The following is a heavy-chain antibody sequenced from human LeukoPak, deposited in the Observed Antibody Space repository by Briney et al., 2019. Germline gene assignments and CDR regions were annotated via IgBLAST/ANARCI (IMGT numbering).Heavy chain of an antibody. J-gene: IGHJ6*03. CDR3: ARARLLDFYYYMDV. CDR2: YI. Sequence: YIYYTDSVKGRFTISRDNAKNSLFLQMNSLSAEDTALYYCARARLLDFYYYMDVWGKGTTVTVSS. D-gene: IGHD3-3*01. V-gene: IGHV3-21*04.